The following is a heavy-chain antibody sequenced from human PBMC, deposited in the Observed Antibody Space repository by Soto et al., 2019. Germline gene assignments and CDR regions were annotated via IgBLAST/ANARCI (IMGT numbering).Heavy chain of an antibody. Sequence: QVQLVQSGAEVKKPGSSVKVSCKASGGTFSSYTISWVRQAPGQGLEWMGRIIPILGIANYAQKFQGRVTITADKSTSTAYMELSSLRSEDTAVYYCVIDTQQLVQELSYWGQGTLVTVSS. J-gene: IGHJ4*02. CDR3: VIDTQQLVQELSY. CDR2: IIPILGIA. D-gene: IGHD6-13*01. V-gene: IGHV1-69*08. CDR1: GGTFSSYT.